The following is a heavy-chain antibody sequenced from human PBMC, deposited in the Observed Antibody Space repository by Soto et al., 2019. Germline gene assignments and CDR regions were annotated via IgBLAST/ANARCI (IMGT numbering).Heavy chain of an antibody. CDR1: GFTFSSYG. J-gene: IGHJ3*02. D-gene: IGHD2-15*01. CDR2: IWYDGSNK. Sequence: QVQLVESGGGVVQPGRSLRLSCAASGFTFSSYGMHWVRQAPGKGLEWVAVIWYDGSNKYYADSVKGRFTISRDNSKNTLYLQMNSLRAEDTAVYYCARDVMGGAHCSGGSCYPDAFDIWGQGTMVTVSS. CDR3: ARDVMGGAHCSGGSCYPDAFDI. V-gene: IGHV3-33*01.